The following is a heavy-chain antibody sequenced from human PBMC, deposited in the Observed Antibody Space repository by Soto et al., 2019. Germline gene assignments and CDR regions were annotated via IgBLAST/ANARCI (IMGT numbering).Heavy chain of an antibody. Sequence: PGGSLRLSCAASGFTFSSYAISCCRHSPLKWLEWVSAISGSGGSTYYADSVKGRFTISRDNSKNTLYLQMNSLRAEDTAVYYCAKGWSSGYYYRAFDIWGQGTMVTVSS. V-gene: IGHV3-23*01. CDR3: AKGWSSGYYYRAFDI. D-gene: IGHD3-22*01. CDR2: ISGSGGST. J-gene: IGHJ3*02. CDR1: GFTFSSYA.